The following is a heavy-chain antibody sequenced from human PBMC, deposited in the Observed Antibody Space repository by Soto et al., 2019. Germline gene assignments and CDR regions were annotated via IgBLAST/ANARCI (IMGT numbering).Heavy chain of an antibody. J-gene: IGHJ5*02. V-gene: IGHV3-23*01. Sequence: PGGSLRLSCAASGFTFSSYAMSWVRQAPGKGLEWVSAISGSGDSTYYADSVKGRFTISRDNSKNTLYLQMNSLRAEDTAVYYCAKGISVVRVNWFDPWGQGTLVTAPQ. CDR2: ISGSGDST. D-gene: IGHD3-10*01. CDR1: GFTFSSYA. CDR3: AKGISVVRVNWFDP.